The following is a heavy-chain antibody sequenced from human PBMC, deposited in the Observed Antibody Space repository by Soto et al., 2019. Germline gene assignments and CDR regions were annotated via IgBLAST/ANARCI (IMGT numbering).Heavy chain of an antibody. J-gene: IGHJ4*02. D-gene: IGHD3-3*01. V-gene: IGHV1-18*01. CDR1: GYTFSKYD. Sequence: GASVKVSCKTSGYTFSKYDISWVRQAPGQGLEWMGLISANSGRANYAQKLQGRVTMTTDTSTSTAYIELRSLRSDDTAVYYCVRQYYDFWTDFPDFDYWGQGTLVTVSS. CDR3: VRQYYDFWTDFPDFDY. CDR2: ISANSGRA.